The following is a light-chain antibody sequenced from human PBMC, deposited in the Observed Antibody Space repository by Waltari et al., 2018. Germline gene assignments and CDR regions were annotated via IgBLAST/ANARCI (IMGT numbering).Light chain of an antibody. J-gene: IGLJ3*02. V-gene: IGLV2-8*01. CDR2: EVN. CDR3: SSFAGRDNFGV. Sequence: QSALTQPPSAAGSPGQSVTIPCPGTSRDVGGYNDVSWYQQHPGKAPQLLIYEVNKRPSGVPDRFSGSKSGNTASLTVSGLQVEDEGDYYCSSFAGRDNFGVFGGGTKLTVL. CDR1: SRDVGGYND.